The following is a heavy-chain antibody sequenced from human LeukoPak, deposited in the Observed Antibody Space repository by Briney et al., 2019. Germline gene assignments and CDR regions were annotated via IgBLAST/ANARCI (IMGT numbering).Heavy chain of an antibody. J-gene: IGHJ4*02. CDR2: ISWNSGSI. D-gene: IGHD6-13*01. Sequence: PGGSLRLSCAASGFTFDDYAMHWVRQAPGKGLEWVSGISWNSGSIGYADSVKGRFTISRDNAENSLYLQMNSLRAEDMALYYCAKDSTAAAGGVFDYWGQGTLVTVSS. V-gene: IGHV3-9*03. CDR1: GFTFDDYA. CDR3: AKDSTAAAGGVFDY.